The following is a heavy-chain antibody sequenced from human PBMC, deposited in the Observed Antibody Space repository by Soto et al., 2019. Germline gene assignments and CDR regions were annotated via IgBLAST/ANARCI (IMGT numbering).Heavy chain of an antibody. D-gene: IGHD3-10*01. CDR1: GGSISSSSYY. Sequence: QLHLQESGPGLVKPSETLSLTCTVSGGSISSSSYYWGWIRQPPGKGLAWIGSIYYSGSTYYNPSLKSRVTIPVDTSKNQFSLMLSSVTAADPAVYYWARLEPPFVVRVDYWGQGTLVTVSS. J-gene: IGHJ4*02. CDR2: IYYSGST. CDR3: ARLEPPFVVRVDY. V-gene: IGHV4-39*01.